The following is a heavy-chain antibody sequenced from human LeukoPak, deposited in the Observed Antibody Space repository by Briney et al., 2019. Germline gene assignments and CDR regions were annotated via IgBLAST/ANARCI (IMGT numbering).Heavy chain of an antibody. CDR1: GFTFNSYA. Sequence: GGSLRLSCAASGFTFNSYAMTWVRQAPGKGLEWVSAITSGGDTYYADSVSGRFTIYRDNSKNTLYLQMSNLGAEDTAVYYCTKCAAGGGSCYGWYWGQGTLVTVSS. CDR2: ITSGGDT. D-gene: IGHD2-15*01. J-gene: IGHJ4*02. V-gene: IGHV3-23*01. CDR3: TKCAAGGGSCYGWY.